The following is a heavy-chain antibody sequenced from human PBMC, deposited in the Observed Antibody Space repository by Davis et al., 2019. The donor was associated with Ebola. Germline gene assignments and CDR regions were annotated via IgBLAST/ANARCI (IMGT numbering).Heavy chain of an antibody. CDR3: AKDYFLFAAAGGTGLFDS. Sequence: GESLKISCAASGFTFSSYAMSWVRQAPGKGLEWVSAISGSGGSTYYADSVKGRFTISRDNAKNSLYLQMNSLRAEDTAFYYCAKDYFLFAAAGGTGLFDSWGQGTLVTVSS. CDR1: GFTFSSYA. V-gene: IGHV3-23*01. J-gene: IGHJ4*02. CDR2: ISGSGGST. D-gene: IGHD6-13*01.